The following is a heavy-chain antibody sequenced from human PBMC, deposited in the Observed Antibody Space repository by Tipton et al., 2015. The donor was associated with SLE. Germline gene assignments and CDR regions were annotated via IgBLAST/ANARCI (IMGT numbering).Heavy chain of an antibody. V-gene: IGHV1-69*13. Sequence: QLVQSGAEVKMPGASVKVSCKASGGTFSSYGISWVRQAPGQGLEWMGGIIPIFGKSNYAQKFQGRITITADEPTSTAYMELSSLRSEDTAVYYCASAAARRGMDVWGQGTTVTVSS. D-gene: IGHD2-2*01. CDR3: ASAAARRGMDV. J-gene: IGHJ6*02. CDR1: GGTFSSYG. CDR2: IIPIFGKS.